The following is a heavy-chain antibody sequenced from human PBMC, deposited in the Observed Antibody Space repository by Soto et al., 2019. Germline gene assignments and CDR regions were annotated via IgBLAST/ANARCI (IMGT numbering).Heavy chain of an antibody. CDR3: ARDGGGVVVPAADWYFDL. V-gene: IGHV1-69*08. J-gene: IGHJ2*01. D-gene: IGHD2-2*01. CDR2: IIPILGIA. Sequence: QVQLVQSGAEVKKPGSSVKVSCKASGGTFSSYTISWVRQAPGQGLEWMGRIIPILGIANYAQKFQGRVTITADKSASPAYMELSSLGSEDTAVYYCARDGGGVVVPAADWYFDLWGRGTLVTVSS. CDR1: GGTFSSYT.